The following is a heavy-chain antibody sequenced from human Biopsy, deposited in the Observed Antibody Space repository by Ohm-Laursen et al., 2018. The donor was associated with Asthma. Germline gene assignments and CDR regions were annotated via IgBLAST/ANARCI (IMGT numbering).Heavy chain of an antibody. CDR2: IYYTGSA. D-gene: IGHD1-20*01. Sequence: SETLSLTWTVSSGSVSTGSYYWSWIRQPPGKGLEWIGYIYYTGSANYNPSLKSRVTISVDTSKNQFSLRLSSVTAADTAVYFCARAAITGIRGWFDPWGQGTQVTVSS. V-gene: IGHV4-61*01. CDR3: ARAAITGIRGWFDP. CDR1: SGSVSTGSYY. J-gene: IGHJ5*02.